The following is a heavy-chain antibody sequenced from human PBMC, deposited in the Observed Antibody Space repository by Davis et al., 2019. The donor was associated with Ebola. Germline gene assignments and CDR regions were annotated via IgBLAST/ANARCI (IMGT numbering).Heavy chain of an antibody. CDR2: ISSSSSAI. Sequence: GESLKISCAASGFTFSTYSMNWVRQAPGQGLEWISYISSSSSAIYYADSVKGRFTISRDNAKNSLYLQMNSLRAEDTALYYCAMSAEGPNDAFDIWGQGTMVTVSS. CDR3: AMSAEGPNDAFDI. V-gene: IGHV3-48*04. CDR1: GFTFSTYS. J-gene: IGHJ3*02.